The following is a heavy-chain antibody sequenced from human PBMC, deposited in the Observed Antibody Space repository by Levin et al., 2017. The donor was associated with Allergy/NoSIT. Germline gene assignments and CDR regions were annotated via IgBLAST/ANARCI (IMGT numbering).Heavy chain of an antibody. D-gene: IGHD4-11*01. CDR3: ARVTAHDYSNLYYYYGMDV. Sequence: SVKVSCKASGGTFSSYAISWVRQAPGQGLEWMGGIIPIFGTANYAQKFQGRVTITADESTSTAYMELSSLRSEDTAVYYCARVTAHDYSNLYYYYGMDVWGQGTTVTVSS. J-gene: IGHJ6*02. CDR1: GGTFSSYA. CDR2: IIPIFGTA. V-gene: IGHV1-69*13.